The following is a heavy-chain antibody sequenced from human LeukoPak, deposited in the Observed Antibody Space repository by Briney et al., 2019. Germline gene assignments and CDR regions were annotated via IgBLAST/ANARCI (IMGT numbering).Heavy chain of an antibody. D-gene: IGHD3-3*01. V-gene: IGHV4-34*01. CDR3: ARVYYDFWSGYDNYYYYYYMDV. CDR2: INHNGGT. CDR1: GGSFSGYF. J-gene: IGHJ6*03. Sequence: SETLSLTCAVYGGSFSGYFWSWIRQPPGKGLEWIGDINHNGGTNYNPSLKSRVTISVDTSKNQFSLKLSSVTAADTAVYYCARVYYDFWSGYDNYYYYYYMDVWGKGTTVTVSS.